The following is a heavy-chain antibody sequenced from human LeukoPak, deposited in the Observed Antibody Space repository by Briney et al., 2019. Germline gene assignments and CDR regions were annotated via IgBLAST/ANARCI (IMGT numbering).Heavy chain of an antibody. D-gene: IGHD3-22*01. V-gene: IGHV3-30-3*01. Sequence: TGGSLRLSCAASGFTFDDYAMHWVRQAPGKGLEWVAVISYDGSNKYYADSVEGRFTISRDNSKNTLYLQMNSLRAEDTAVYYCARDPKYYYDSSGPLDYWGQGTLVTVSS. CDR2: ISYDGSNK. CDR1: GFTFDDYA. J-gene: IGHJ4*02. CDR3: ARDPKYYYDSSGPLDY.